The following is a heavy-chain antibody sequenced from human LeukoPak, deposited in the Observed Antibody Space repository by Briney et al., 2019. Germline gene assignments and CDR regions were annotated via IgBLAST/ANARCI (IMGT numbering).Heavy chain of an antibody. CDR1: GFTVSSNY. Sequence: GGSLRLSCAAFGFTVSSNYMSWVRQAPGKGPEWVSVIYSGGTTYYADSVKGRFTISRDNSKNTLYLQMNSLRAEDTAVYYCARDGYGNNYMDVWGKGTTVTVSS. CDR3: ARDGYGNNYMDV. V-gene: IGHV3-53*01. D-gene: IGHD1/OR15-1a*01. CDR2: IYSGGTT. J-gene: IGHJ6*03.